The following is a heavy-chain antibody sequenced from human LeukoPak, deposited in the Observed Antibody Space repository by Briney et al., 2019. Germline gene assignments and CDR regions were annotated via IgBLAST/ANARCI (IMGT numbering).Heavy chain of an antibody. CDR1: GYTFTGYY. D-gene: IGHD3-22*01. Sequence: ASVKVSCKASGYTFTGYYIHWVRQAPGQGLEWMGWINPNSGGTNYAQKFQGRVTMTRDTSISTAYMELSRLRSDDTAVYYCARAITMIVEPLDYWGQGTLVTVSS. CDR3: ARAITMIVEPLDY. J-gene: IGHJ4*02. V-gene: IGHV1-2*02. CDR2: INPNSGGT.